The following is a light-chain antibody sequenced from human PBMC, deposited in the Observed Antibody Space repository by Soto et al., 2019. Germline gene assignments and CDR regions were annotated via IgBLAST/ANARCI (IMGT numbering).Light chain of an antibody. CDR1: ENINTY. CDR2: GAS. Sequence: IVLTQSPATLPVAKGETATLSCMASENINTYLAWYQQKPGQAPRLLIYGASTRATGIPARFSGSGFGIEFTLTFCSLQPEYRATYHSHQSHHTPLTFRQGTKVDIK. J-gene: IGKJ1*01. V-gene: IGKV3-15*01. CDR3: HQSHHTPLT.